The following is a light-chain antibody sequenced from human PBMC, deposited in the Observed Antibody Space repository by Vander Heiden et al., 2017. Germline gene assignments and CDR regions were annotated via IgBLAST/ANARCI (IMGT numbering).Light chain of an antibody. V-gene: IGLV3-25*03. CDR2: KDN. CDR3: QSADSGGSSWV. Sequence: SYELKQPPSVSVSPGQTARITCSGEALPRNHGHWYQKKPGQAPVLVIYKDNERPAEIPERFAGSRSGTTVTLTINGVQPEDEGDYYCQSADSGGSSWVFGGGTTVTVL. CDR1: ALPRNH. J-gene: IGLJ3*02.